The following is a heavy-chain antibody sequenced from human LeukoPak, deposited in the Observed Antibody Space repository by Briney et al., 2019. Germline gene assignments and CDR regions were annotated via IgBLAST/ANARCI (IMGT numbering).Heavy chain of an antibody. CDR3: VRYCSSTSCFPHPYYFDY. V-gene: IGHV3-23*01. CDR2: ISGSGGST. Sequence: PGGSLRLSCAASGFTFSSYAMSWVRQAPGKGLEWVSAISGSGGSTYCADSAKGRFTISRDNSKNTLYLQMNSLRAEDTAVYYCVRYCSSTSCFPHPYYFDYWGQGTLVTVSS. J-gene: IGHJ4*02. CDR1: GFTFSSYA. D-gene: IGHD2-2*01.